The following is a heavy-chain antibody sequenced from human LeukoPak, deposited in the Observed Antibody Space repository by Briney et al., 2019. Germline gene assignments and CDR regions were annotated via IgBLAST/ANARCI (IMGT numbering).Heavy chain of an antibody. CDR3: AREYNYYDSSGWDAFEI. CDR1: GGPISTYY. V-gene: IGHV4-59*01. D-gene: IGHD3-22*01. CDR2: IYYSGST. Sequence: KASETLSLTCTVSGGPISTYYWNWIRQPPGKGLEWIGYIYYSGSTNYNPSLTGRVTISVDTSKNQFSLKLSSVTAADTAVYYCAREYNYYDSSGWDAFEIWGQGTMVTVSS. J-gene: IGHJ3*02.